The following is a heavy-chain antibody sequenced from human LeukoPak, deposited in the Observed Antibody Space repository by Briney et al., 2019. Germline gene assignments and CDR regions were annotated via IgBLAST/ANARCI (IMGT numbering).Heavy chain of an antibody. CDR2: IYTSGST. D-gene: IGHD6-13*01. CDR3: ARDTRIAAAGTLGMDV. J-gene: IGHJ6*04. Sequence: SETLSLTCTVSGVSISSYYWSWIRQPAGKGLEWIGRIYTSGSTNYNPSLKSRVTISVDTSKNQFSLKLSSVTAADTAVYYCARDTRIAAAGTLGMDVWGKGTTVTVSS. CDR1: GVSISSYY. V-gene: IGHV4-4*07.